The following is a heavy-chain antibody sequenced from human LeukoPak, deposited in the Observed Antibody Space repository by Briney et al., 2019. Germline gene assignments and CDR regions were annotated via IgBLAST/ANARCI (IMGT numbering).Heavy chain of an antibody. CDR3: ARGPNKSDGGNSGSAWFVP. CDR2: MNPTSGNT. J-gene: IGHJ5*02. Sequence: ASVKVSCKASGYTFTTYDINWVRQATGQGLEWVGWMNPTSGNTGYAEKFQGRVTMTRNTSISTAYMELSSLRSEDTAVYYCARGPNKSDGGNSGSAWFVPWGQGTLVTVSS. V-gene: IGHV1-8*01. CDR1: GYTFTTYD. D-gene: IGHD4-23*01.